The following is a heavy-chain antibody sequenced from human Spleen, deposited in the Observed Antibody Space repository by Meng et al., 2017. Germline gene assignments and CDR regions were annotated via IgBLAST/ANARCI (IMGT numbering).Heavy chain of an antibody. J-gene: IGHJ4*02. CDR2: IHLGGRP. V-gene: IGHV4-4*02. Sequence: QVPLQESGPGLVEPSGTLSLPCAVSGASIATTNWWGWVRQPPGKGLEWIGEIHLGGRPNYSPSLKSRVTISVDKSNNELSLKLTSVTAADTAVYFCVRIFDSRAQGTLVTVSS. CDR1: GASIATTNW. CDR3: VRIFDS.